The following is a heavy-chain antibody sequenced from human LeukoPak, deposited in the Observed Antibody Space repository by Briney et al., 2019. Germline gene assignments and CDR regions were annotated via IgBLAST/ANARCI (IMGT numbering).Heavy chain of an antibody. V-gene: IGHV4-4*07. J-gene: IGHJ5*02. D-gene: IGHD1-26*01. Sequence: SETLSLTCTVSGGSISSYYWSWIRQPAGKGLEWIGRIYTSGSTNYNPSLKSRVTISVDTSKNQFSLKLSSVTAADTAVYYCGAQWELLNWFDPWGQGTLVTVSS. CDR2: IYTSGST. CDR3: GAQWELLNWFDP. CDR1: GGSISSYY.